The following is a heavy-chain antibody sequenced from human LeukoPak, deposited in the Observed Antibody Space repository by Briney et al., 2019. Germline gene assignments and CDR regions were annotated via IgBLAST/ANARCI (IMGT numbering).Heavy chain of an antibody. D-gene: IGHD2-15*01. J-gene: IGHJ4*02. CDR3: TTAIIRIVVVAADY. Sequence: GGSLRLSCAASGFTFSNAWMSWVRQAPGKGLEWVGRIKSKTDGGTTDYAAPVKGRFTISRDDPKNTLYLQMNSLKTEDTAVYYCTTAIIRIVVVAADYWGQGTLVTVSS. CDR2: IKSKTDGGTT. CDR1: GFTFSNAW. V-gene: IGHV3-15*01.